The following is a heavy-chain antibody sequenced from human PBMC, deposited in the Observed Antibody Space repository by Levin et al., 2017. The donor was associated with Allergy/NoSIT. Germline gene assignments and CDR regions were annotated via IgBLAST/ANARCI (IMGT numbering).Heavy chain of an antibody. V-gene: IGHV1-18*01. D-gene: IGHD2-2*01. CDR2: ISAYNGNT. CDR1: GYTFTSYG. CDR3: ARDGDCSSTSCYGGTYYYYDGMDG. J-gene: IGHJ6*02. Sequence: ASVKVSCKASGYTFTSYGISWVRQAPGQGLEWMGWISAYNGNTNYAQKLQGRVTMTTDTSTSTAYMELRSLRSDDTAVYYCARDGDCSSTSCYGGTYYYYDGMDGWGQGTTVTVSS.